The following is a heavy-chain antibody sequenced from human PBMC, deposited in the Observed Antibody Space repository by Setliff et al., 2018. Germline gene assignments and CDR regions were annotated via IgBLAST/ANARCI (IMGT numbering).Heavy chain of an antibody. CDR1: GLTFSSHA. V-gene: IGHV3-23*01. CDR3: AREDVLRHTAFDY. J-gene: IGHJ4*02. CDR2: ITSDGP. D-gene: IGHD5-18*01. Sequence: PGGSLRLSCAASGLTFSSHAMSWVRQSPGKGLEWVSAITSDGPLYANSVKGRFTVSRDNSRDILYLQMNGLRAEDTALYYCAREDVLRHTAFDYWGQGTLVTVSS.